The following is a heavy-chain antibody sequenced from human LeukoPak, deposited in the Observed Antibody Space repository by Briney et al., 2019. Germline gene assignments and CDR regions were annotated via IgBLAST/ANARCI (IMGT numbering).Heavy chain of an antibody. CDR1: GGSISSYY. J-gene: IGHJ4*02. CDR2: IYYSGST. V-gene: IGHV4-59*01. D-gene: IGHD3-10*02. CDR3: ARDLFGYLDY. Sequence: SETLSLTCTVSGGSISSYYWSWIRQPPGKGLEWIGYIYYSGSTNYNPSLKSRVTISVDTSKNQFSLKLSSVTAADTAVYYCARDLFGYLDYWGQGTLVTVSP.